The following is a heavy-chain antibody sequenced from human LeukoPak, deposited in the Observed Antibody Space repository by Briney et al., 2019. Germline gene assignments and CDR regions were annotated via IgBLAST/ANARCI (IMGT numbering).Heavy chain of an antibody. Sequence: SETLSLTCTVSSGSISTSNYYWGWVRQPPGKALEWIGNIFYSGSTYYSPSLKSRVTISLDTSRNQFSLKLSSVTAADTAVYYCARHFGAIAAAGPVGYWGQGTLVTVSS. D-gene: IGHD6-13*01. V-gene: IGHV4-39*01. CDR2: IFYSGST. CDR1: SGSISTSNYY. CDR3: ARHFGAIAAAGPVGY. J-gene: IGHJ4*02.